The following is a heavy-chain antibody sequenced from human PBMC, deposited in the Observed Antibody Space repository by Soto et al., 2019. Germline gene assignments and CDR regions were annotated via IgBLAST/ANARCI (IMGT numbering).Heavy chain of an antibody. V-gene: IGHV1-18*01. CDR3: ARDGLWFGELVFVY. D-gene: IGHD3-10*01. J-gene: IGHJ4*02. Sequence: GASVKVSCKASVYTFTSYGISWVRQAPGQGLEWMGWISAYNGNTNYAQKLQGRVTMTTDTSTSTAYMELRSLRSDDTAVYYCARDGLWFGELVFVYWGQGTLVTVSS. CDR1: VYTFTSYG. CDR2: ISAYNGNT.